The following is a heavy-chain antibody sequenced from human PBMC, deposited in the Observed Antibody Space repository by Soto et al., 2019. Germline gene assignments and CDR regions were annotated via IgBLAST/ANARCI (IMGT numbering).Heavy chain of an antibody. J-gene: IGHJ4*02. CDR1: GGSISGGSYF. Sequence: PSETLSLTCTVSGGSISGGSYFWSWIRQRPGKGLEWIGYIQYSGNTYYNPSLKSRVAISVDTSKNQFSLSLRSVTAADTAVFYCARGVSKMSPAYNQRPPYYFDYWGQGTLVTVSS. CDR2: IQYSGNT. V-gene: IGHV4-31*03. D-gene: IGHD1-1*01. CDR3: ARGVSKMSPAYNQRPPYYFDY.